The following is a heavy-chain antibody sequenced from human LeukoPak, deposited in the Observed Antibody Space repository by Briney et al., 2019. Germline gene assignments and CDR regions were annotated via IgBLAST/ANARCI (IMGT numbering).Heavy chain of an antibody. CDR1: GYTFTSYA. CDR2: INTNTGNP. V-gene: IGHV7-4-1*02. Sequence: ASVKVSCKASGYTFTSYAMNWVRQAPGQGLEWTGWINTNTGNPTYAQGFTGRFVFSLDTSVSTAYLQISSLKAEDTAVYYCARDAKYCSGGSCSRRGNWFDPWGQGTLVTVSS. D-gene: IGHD2-15*01. CDR3: ARDAKYCSGGSCSRRGNWFDP. J-gene: IGHJ5*02.